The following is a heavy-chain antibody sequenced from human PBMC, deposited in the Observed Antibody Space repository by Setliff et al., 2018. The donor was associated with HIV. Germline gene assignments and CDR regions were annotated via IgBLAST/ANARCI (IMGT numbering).Heavy chain of an antibody. Sequence: ASVKVSSKTSGYTFTSYTTHWVRQAPGQGLEWMGLINPSDGSTSYAPKFQDRVTMTRDTSTTTVYMELSSLRSDDTAVYYCARAQFNTSPWVNSWGQGTLVTVSS. J-gene: IGHJ5*02. D-gene: IGHD2-2*02. CDR2: INPSDGST. CDR3: ARAQFNTSPWVNS. V-gene: IGHV1-46*03. CDR1: GYTFTSYT.